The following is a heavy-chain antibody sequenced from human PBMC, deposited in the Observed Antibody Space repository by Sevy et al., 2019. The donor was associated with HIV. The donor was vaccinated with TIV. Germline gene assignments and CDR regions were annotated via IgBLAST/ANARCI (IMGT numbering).Heavy chain of an antibody. D-gene: IGHD3-3*01. CDR2: ISYDGSNK. CDR1: GFTFSSYA. V-gene: IGHV3-30*04. Sequence: GGSLRLSCAASGFTFSSYAMHWVRQAPGKGLEWVAVISYDGSNKYYADSVKGRFTISRDNSKNTLYLQMNSLRAEDTAMYYCARDIGPYYDFWSGRDYYYGMDVWGQGTTVTVSS. CDR3: ARDIGPYYDFWSGRDYYYGMDV. J-gene: IGHJ6*02.